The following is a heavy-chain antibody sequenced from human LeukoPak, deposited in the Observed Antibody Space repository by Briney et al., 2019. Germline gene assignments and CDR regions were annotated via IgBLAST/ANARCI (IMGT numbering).Heavy chain of an antibody. Sequence: GGSLRLSCAASGFTFRSYWMNWVRQAPGKGLEWVANIKQDGSEKYYVDSVKGRFTISRDNAKNSMYMQMNSLRAEDTAVYYCARDVGLAAGGMMDALDIWGQGTMVTVSS. J-gene: IGHJ3*02. CDR1: GFTFRSYW. CDR2: IKQDGSEK. D-gene: IGHD6-13*01. V-gene: IGHV3-7*05. CDR3: ARDVGLAAGGMMDALDI.